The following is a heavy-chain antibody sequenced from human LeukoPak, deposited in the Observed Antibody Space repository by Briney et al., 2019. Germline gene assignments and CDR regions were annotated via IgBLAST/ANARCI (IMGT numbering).Heavy chain of an antibody. CDR2: IWYDGSNT. J-gene: IGHJ4*02. CDR3: AREYLIRRREYYFDY. D-gene: IGHD6-6*01. V-gene: IGHV3-33*01. Sequence: GRSLKLSCAASGFTFSNYGMHWVRQVPGKGLEWVAVIWYDGSNTYYTDSVNGRFTISRDNSKNMLYLQMNSLRADDTAVYYCAREYLIRRREYYFDYWGQGTLAAVSS. CDR1: GFTFSNYG.